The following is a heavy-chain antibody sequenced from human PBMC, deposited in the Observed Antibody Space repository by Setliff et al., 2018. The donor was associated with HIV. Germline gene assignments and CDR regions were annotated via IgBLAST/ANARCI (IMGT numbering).Heavy chain of an antibody. CDR3: ARSPLTGNDEAFDT. CDR1: GYTFTNFA. J-gene: IGHJ3*02. CDR2: ITPYNGNT. V-gene: IGHV1-18*01. Sequence: ASVKVSCKASGYTFTNFAISWLRQAPGQGLEWMGGITPYNGNTKYARKFQDRLIITRDSSINPVSMELRSLRSEDTAMYFCARSPLTGNDEAFDTWGQGTMVTVSS. D-gene: IGHD3-9*01.